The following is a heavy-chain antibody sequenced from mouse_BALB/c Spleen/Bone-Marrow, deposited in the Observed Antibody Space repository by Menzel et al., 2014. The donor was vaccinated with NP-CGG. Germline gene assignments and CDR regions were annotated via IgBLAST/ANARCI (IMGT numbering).Heavy chain of an antibody. CDR3: AAYYYGRGGFAY. V-gene: IGHV14-3*02. CDR2: IDPANGIT. CDR1: GFNIKDTF. J-gene: IGHJ3*01. D-gene: IGHD1-1*01. Sequence: EVQLQQSGAELVKPGASVKLSCTASGFNIKDTFMHWVKQRPEQGLEWIGRIDPANGITKYDPKFQGKATITADTSSNTAYLHLSSLTSEDTAVYYCAAYYYGRGGFAYWGQGTLVTVSA.